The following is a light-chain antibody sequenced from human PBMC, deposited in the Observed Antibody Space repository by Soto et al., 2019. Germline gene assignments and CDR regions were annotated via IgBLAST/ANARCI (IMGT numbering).Light chain of an antibody. Sequence: DIQRTQSPSTLSASVGDRVTITCRANQSVRSWLAWYQQKPGKAPKLLIYDASTLESGVPSRFSGSGSGTEFTLTITSLQPDDFATYYCQQFHSYSPTFGQGTKVDIK. J-gene: IGKJ1*01. CDR1: QSVRSW. CDR3: QQFHSYSPT. V-gene: IGKV1-5*01. CDR2: DAS.